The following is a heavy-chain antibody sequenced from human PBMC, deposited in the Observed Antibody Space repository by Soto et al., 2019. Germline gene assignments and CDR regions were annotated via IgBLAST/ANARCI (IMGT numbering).Heavy chain of an antibody. J-gene: IGHJ5*02. D-gene: IGHD3-16*01. V-gene: IGHV4-61*01. CDR1: GGSVSNDNFY. Sequence: ETLSLTCTVSGGSVSNDNFYGSWIRQPPGKGLEWIGYVHSSGITNYNPSLKRRVTISVDTSRNQFSLRLSSVTAADTAVYYCARGLTMGQLPSHFDHWGQGTLVTVSS. CDR2: VHSSGIT. CDR3: ARGLTMGQLPSHFDH.